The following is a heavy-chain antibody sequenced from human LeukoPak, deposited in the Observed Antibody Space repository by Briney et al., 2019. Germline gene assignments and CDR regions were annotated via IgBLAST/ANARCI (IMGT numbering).Heavy chain of an antibody. V-gene: IGHV1-18*01. D-gene: IGHD2-15*01. J-gene: IGHJ5*02. CDR3: ARVVVAATDPGNNWFDP. CDR1: GSTFTIYG. CDR2: ISAYNGNT. Sequence: ASVTVSFKSSGSTFTIYGISWVRQAPGQGHEWMGWISAYNGNTNYAQKLKGRVTMTTDTSTSTAYMELRSLRSDDTAVYYCARVVVAATDPGNNWFDPWGQGTLVTVSS.